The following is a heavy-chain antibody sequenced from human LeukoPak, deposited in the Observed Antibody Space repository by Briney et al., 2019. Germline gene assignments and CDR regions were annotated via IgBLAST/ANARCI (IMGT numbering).Heavy chain of an antibody. Sequence: GGSLRLSCAASGFTFSSYSMNWVRQAPGKGLEWVSYISSSSSTIYYADSVKGRFTISRDNAKNSLYLQMNSLRAEDTAVYYCAKGRRITIFGVVVVWGQGTLVTVSS. CDR2: ISSSSSTI. V-gene: IGHV3-48*04. CDR1: GFTFSSYS. D-gene: IGHD3-3*01. CDR3: AKGRRITIFGVVVV. J-gene: IGHJ4*02.